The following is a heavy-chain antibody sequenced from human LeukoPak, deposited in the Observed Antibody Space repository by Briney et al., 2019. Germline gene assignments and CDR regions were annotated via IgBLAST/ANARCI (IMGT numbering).Heavy chain of an antibody. D-gene: IGHD3-22*01. J-gene: IGHJ4*02. CDR2: ITSSGAAT. CDR1: GFTFSSYA. V-gene: IGHV3-23*01. Sequence: GGSLRLSCAASGFTFSSYAMSWVRQAPGKGLEWVSSITSSGAATYYADSVKGRFTISRDNSDNTLYLQMNSLRAVDTAVYYCAKDRPNYYGSNGHYYKLNGDCWGQGTLVTVSS. CDR3: AKDRPNYYGSNGHYYKLNGDC.